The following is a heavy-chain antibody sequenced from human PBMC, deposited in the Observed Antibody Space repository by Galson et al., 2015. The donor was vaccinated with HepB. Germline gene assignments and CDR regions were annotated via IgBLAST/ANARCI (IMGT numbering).Heavy chain of an antibody. CDR1: GFTFSSYW. CDR2: IKQDGSEK. V-gene: IGHV3-7*01. Sequence: SLRLSCAASGFTFSSYWMSWVRQAPGKGLEWVANIKQDGSEKYYVDSVKGRFTISRDNAKNSLYLQMNSLRAEDTAVYYCARDRYSGYDWDDSSDYWGQGTLVTVSS. D-gene: IGHD5-12*01. J-gene: IGHJ4*02. CDR3: ARDRYSGYDWDDSSDY.